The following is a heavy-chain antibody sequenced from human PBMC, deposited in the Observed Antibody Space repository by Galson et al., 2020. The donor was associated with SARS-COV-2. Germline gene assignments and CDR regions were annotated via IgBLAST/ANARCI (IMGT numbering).Heavy chain of an antibody. CDR1: GFTFSSYA. CDR2: ISYDGSNK. D-gene: IGHD5-12*01. Sequence: GGSLRLSCAASGFTFSSYAMHWVRQAPGKGLEWVAVISYDGSNKYYADSVKGRFTISRDNSKNTLYLQMNSLRAEDMAVYYCARARDGYRNFDYWGQGTLVTVSS. CDR3: ARARDGYRNFDY. J-gene: IGHJ4*02. V-gene: IGHV3-30-3*01.